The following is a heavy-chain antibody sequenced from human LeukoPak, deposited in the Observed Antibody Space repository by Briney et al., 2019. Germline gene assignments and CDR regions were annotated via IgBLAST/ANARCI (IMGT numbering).Heavy chain of an antibody. CDR2: TNSDGSDT. CDR1: GFTFSNYW. J-gene: IGHJ5*02. D-gene: IGHD6-6*01. V-gene: IGHV3-74*01. Sequence: GGSLRLSCAASGFTFSNYWMHWVRHAPGKGLVWVSRTNSDGSDTIYADSVKGRFTVSRDNAKNTMYLQMNSLRVEDTAVYYCARDRPHNWFDPWGQGTLVTVSS. CDR3: ARDRPHNWFDP.